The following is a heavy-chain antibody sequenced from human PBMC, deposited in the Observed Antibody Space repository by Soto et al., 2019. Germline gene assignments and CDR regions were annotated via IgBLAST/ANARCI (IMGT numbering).Heavy chain of an antibody. D-gene: IGHD6-13*01. Sequence: SETLSLNCTVSGDSINNYYWSWIRQPPGKRLEWIGYIYYTGSPTYNPSLESRVTMSVDTSKNQFSLKLNSVNAADTAVYYCAKYRRTEAEGFTLDYWGRGTQVTVSS. V-gene: IGHV4-59*01. CDR2: IYYTGSP. CDR3: AKYRRTEAEGFTLDY. CDR1: GDSINNYY. J-gene: IGHJ4*02.